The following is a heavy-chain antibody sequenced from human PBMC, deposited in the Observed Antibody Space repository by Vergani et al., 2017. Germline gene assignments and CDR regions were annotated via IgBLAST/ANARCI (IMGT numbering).Heavy chain of an antibody. CDR1: GFTLNTYG. CDR2: IRYDGSSE. V-gene: IGHV3-30*02. J-gene: IGHJ4*02. Sequence: QVQILQSGGGVVQPGGSLRLSCTLSGFTLNTYGIHWVRQAPGKGLEWVSFIRYDGSSEYYGDSVKGRFTISRDKSQNTVNLQMNSLRTEDTAVYYCAKYPDIVVVVAATGCFDYWGQGTMVTVSS. D-gene: IGHD2-15*01. CDR3: AKYPDIVVVVAATGCFDY.